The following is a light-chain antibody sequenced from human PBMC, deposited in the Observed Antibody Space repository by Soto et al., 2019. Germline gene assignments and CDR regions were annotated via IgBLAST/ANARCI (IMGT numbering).Light chain of an antibody. CDR1: QSLINF. V-gene: IGKV3-20*01. J-gene: IGKJ5*01. CDR3: QQYGSSPIT. CDR2: DAS. Sequence: IVLRHSPATLSFSPPYSSTLSFRASQSLINFVAWYQHKPGQPPRLLIYDASNRATGIPDRFSGSGSGTDFTLTISRLEPEDFAVYYCQQYGSSPITFGQGTRLEIK.